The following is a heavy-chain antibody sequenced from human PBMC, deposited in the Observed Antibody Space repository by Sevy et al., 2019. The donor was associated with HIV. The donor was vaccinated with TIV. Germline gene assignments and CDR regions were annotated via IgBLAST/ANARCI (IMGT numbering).Heavy chain of an antibody. CDR3: ARGGGAVDHGMDV. J-gene: IGHJ6*02. D-gene: IGHD2-21*01. CDR2: IIPIFGTA. CDR1: GGTFSSYD. V-gene: IGHV1-69*13. Sequence: SVKVSCKASGGTFSSYDINWVRQAPGQGLEWMGQIIPIFGTASYAQNFQGRVTITADESTNIAYMDLSSLKSEDTAVYYCARGGGAVDHGMDVWGQGTTVTVSS.